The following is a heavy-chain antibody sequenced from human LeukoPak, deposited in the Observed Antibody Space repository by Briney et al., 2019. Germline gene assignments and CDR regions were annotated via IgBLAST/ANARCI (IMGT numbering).Heavy chain of an antibody. CDR2: IYHSGST. CDR1: GGSISSSNW. V-gene: IGHV4-4*02. J-gene: IGHJ4*02. Sequence: ASGTLSLTCAVSGGSISSSNWWSWVRQPPGKGLEWIGEIYHSGSTNYNPSLKSRVTLSVDKSKNQFSLKLSSVTAADTAVYYCARVVLMVYATHFDYWGQGTLVTVSS. CDR3: ARVVLMVYATHFDY. D-gene: IGHD2-8*01.